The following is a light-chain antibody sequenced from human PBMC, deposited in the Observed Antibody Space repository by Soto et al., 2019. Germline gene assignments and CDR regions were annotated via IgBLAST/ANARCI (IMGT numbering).Light chain of an antibody. J-gene: IGKJ1*01. CDR1: QSISVS. CDR2: DAS. Sequence: IQMTQSPSTLSASVGDTVTITCRASQSISVSLAGYQQKPGKAPNLLIYDASTLQGGVPSRFSGSGSGTEFTLTVTSLQPEDFATYFCQQSDKYSTFGHGTKVDVK. V-gene: IGKV1-5*01. CDR3: QQSDKYST.